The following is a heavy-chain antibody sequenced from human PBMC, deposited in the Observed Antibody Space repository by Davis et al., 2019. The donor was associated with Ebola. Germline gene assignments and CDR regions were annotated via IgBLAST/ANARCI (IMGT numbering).Heavy chain of an antibody. CDR1: GFTFSSYW. CDR2: INSDGSST. V-gene: IGHV3-74*01. CDR3: AKDLDYGGNSNAFDI. J-gene: IGHJ3*02. Sequence: HTGGSLRLSCAASGFTFSSYWMHWVRQAPGKGLVWVSRINSDGSSTSYADSVKGRFTISRDNSKSTLFLRLNNLRAEDTAVYHCAKDLDYGGNSNAFDIWGQGTMVTVSS. D-gene: IGHD4-23*01.